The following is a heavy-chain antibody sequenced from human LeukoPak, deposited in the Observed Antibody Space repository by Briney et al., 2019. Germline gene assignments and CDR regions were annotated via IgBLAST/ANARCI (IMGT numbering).Heavy chain of an antibody. CDR1: GFTFSSYS. J-gene: IGHJ4*02. CDR2: FGGSDERT. D-gene: IGHD5-12*01. V-gene: IGHV3-23*01. Sequence: PGGSLRLSCAASGFTFSSYSMNWVRQAPGKGLEWVSGFGGSDERTYYADSVKGRFTISRDNVKNTLFLQMDSLRVDDSGVYYCAKPPGYSTTWFSGRFFDSWGQGTLITVSS. CDR3: AKPPGYSTTWFSGRFFDS.